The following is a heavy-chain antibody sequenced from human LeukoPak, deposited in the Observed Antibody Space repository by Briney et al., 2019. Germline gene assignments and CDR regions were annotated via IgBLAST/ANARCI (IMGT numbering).Heavy chain of an antibody. CDR1: GYTFTGYY. V-gene: IGHV1-2*02. CDR3: AVPSGPTTPFDY. J-gene: IGHJ4*02. CDR2: INPNSGGT. Sequence: ASVKVSCKASGYTFTGYYMHWVRQAPGQGLEWMGWINPNSGGTNYAQKFQGRVTMTTDTSISTAYVEVSSLTFDDTAVYYCAVPSGPTTPFDYWGQGTLVTVSS. D-gene: IGHD1-26*01.